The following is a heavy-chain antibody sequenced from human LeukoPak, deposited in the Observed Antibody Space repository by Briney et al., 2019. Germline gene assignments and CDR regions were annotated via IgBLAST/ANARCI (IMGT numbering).Heavy chain of an antibody. Sequence: GGSLRLSCAASGFTFSDHYMDWVRQAPGKGLEWVGRTRNKANSYTTEYAASVKGRFTISRDDSKNSLYLQVNSLKTEDTAVYYCARDRPSRRPGLVVDFWGQGTLVTVSS. J-gene: IGHJ4*02. CDR3: ARDRPSRRPGLVVDF. V-gene: IGHV3-72*01. D-gene: IGHD2-8*02. CDR2: TRNKANSYTT. CDR1: GFTFSDHY.